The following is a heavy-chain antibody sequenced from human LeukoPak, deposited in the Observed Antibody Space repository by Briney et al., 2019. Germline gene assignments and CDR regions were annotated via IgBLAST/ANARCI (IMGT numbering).Heavy chain of an antibody. CDR2: ISRNGGST. D-gene: IGHD6-13*01. CDR1: GFTFSSYA. J-gene: IGHJ4*02. CDR3: ARQAAGVVY. V-gene: IGHV3-64*02. Sequence: PGGSLRLSCAASGFTFSSYAMHWVRQAPGKGLEYVSGISRNGGSTYYADSVKGRFTISRDNSKNTLYLQMGGLRAEDMAVYYCARQAAGVVYWGQGTLVTVFS.